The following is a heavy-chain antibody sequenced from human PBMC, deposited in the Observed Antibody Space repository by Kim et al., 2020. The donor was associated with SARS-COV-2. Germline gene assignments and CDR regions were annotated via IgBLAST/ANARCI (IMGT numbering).Heavy chain of an antibody. CDR1: GFTFSDHY. V-gene: IGHV3-11*05. D-gene: IGHD3-22*01. Sequence: GGSLRLSCAASGFTFSDHYMSWIRQAPGKGLEWVSYISSGSSYTNYADSVKGRFTISRDNAKNSLFLQMNSLGAEDTAVYYCARDYYDTSGDDPGYFDYWGQGTLVTVSS. J-gene: IGHJ4*02. CDR3: ARDYYDTSGDDPGYFDY. CDR2: ISSGSSYT.